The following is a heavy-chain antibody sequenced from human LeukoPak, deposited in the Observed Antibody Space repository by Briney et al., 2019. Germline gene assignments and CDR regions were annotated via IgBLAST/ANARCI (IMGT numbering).Heavy chain of an antibody. CDR2: IYYSGST. J-gene: IGHJ3*02. V-gene: IGHV4-31*03. D-gene: IGHD4-17*01. Sequence: SETLSLTCTVSGGSISSGGYYWSWIRQHPGKGLEWIGYIYYSGSTYYNPSLKSRVTISVDTSKNQFSLKLSSMTAADTAVYYCARDSDYGDWADAFDIWGQGTMVTVSS. CDR3: ARDSDYGDWADAFDI. CDR1: GGSISSGGYY.